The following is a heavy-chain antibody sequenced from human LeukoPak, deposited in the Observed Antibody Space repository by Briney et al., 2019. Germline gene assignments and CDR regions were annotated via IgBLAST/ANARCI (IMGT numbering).Heavy chain of an antibody. D-gene: IGHD3-9*01. Sequence: GGSLRLSCAASGFTFSSYWMSWVRQAPGKGLEWVANIKQDGSEKYYVDSVKGRFTVSKDNAENSLYLQMNSLRAEDSAVYYCARGFLTGYYYFDYWGQGTLVTVSS. J-gene: IGHJ4*02. CDR3: ARGFLTGYYYFDY. CDR2: IKQDGSEK. V-gene: IGHV3-7*04. CDR1: GFTFSSYW.